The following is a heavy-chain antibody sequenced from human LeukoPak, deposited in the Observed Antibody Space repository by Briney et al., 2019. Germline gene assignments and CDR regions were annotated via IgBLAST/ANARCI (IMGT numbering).Heavy chain of an antibody. V-gene: IGHV1-69*13. CDR3: ARVGRRDGYNYYYYYYMDV. CDR1: GGTFSSYA. Sequence: ASVKVSCKASGGTFSSYAISWVRQAPGQGLEWMGGIIPIFGTANYAQKFQGRATITADESTSTAYMELSSLRSEDTAVYYCARVGRRDGYNYYYYYYMDVWGKGTTVTVSS. CDR2: IIPIFGTA. D-gene: IGHD5-24*01. J-gene: IGHJ6*03.